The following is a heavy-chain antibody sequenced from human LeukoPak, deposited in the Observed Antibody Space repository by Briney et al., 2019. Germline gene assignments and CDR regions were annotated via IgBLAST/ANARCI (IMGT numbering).Heavy chain of an antibody. Sequence: GGSLRLSCAASGFTFSNYWMIWVRQAPGKGLEWVASIKQDGSEKQYVGSVRGRFTISRDNAKNTLYLEMNSLRAEDSAVYYCARGIPTAPRSALEVWGQGTMVTVSS. CDR2: IKQDGSEK. V-gene: IGHV3-7*01. CDR1: GFTFSNYW. CDR3: ARGIPTAPRSALEV. D-gene: IGHD2-2*01. J-gene: IGHJ3*01.